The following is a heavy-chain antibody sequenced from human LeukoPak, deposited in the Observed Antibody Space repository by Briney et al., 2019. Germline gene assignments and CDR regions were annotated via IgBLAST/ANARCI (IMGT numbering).Heavy chain of an antibody. D-gene: IGHD3-3*01. CDR3: ARAVADFWSGQYYFDY. V-gene: IGHV4-59*01. CDR2: IYYSGST. CDR1: GGSISSYC. Sequence: SETLSLTCTVSGGSISSYCWSWIRQPPGKGLEWIGCIYYSGSTNYNPSLKSRVTISVDTSKNQFSLKLSSVIAADTAVFYCARAVADFWSGQYYFDYWGQGTLVTVSS. J-gene: IGHJ4*02.